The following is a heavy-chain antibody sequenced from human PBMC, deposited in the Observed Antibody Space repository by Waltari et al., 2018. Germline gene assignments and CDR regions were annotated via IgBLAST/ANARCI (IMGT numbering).Heavy chain of an antibody. CDR3: AKGLDSSGWYDY. CDR2: ISGSGGST. V-gene: IGHV3-23*04. J-gene: IGHJ4*02. D-gene: IGHD6-19*01. Sequence: EVQLVESGGGLVQPGGSLRLSCPASGFTFSSYAMSWVRQAPGKGLEWVSAISGSGGSTYYADSVKGRFTISRDNSKNTLYLQINSLRAEDTAVYYCAKGLDSSGWYDYWGQGTLVTVSS. CDR1: GFTFSSYA.